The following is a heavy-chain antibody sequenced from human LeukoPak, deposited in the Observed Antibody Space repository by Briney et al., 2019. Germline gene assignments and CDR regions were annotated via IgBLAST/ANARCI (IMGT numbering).Heavy chain of an antibody. J-gene: IGHJ4*02. Sequence: ASVKVSCKASGGTFSRYAISWVRQAPGQGLEWMGGIIPIFGTANYVQKFQGGVTITADESTSTVYMELSSLRSEDTAVYYCARGSNYYGSGTYGGFEYWGQGTLVTVSS. CDR3: ARGSNYYGSGTYGGFEY. CDR1: GGTFSRYA. D-gene: IGHD3-10*01. CDR2: IIPIFGTA. V-gene: IGHV1-69*13.